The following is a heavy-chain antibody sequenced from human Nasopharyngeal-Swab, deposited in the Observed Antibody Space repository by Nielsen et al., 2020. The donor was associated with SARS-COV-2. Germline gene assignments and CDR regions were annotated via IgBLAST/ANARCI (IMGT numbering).Heavy chain of an antibody. CDR1: GFSFSSYA. J-gene: IGHJ4*02. V-gene: IGHV3-30*04. CDR2: ASSDGRNK. Sequence: GESLKISCAASGFSFSSYAMHWVHQAPGKGLEWVAVASSDGRNKYYADSVKGRFTVSRDNSKNTLYLQMNSLRAEDTAVYYCARRALQDYYFDYWGQGTLVTVSS. CDR3: ARRALQDYYFDY.